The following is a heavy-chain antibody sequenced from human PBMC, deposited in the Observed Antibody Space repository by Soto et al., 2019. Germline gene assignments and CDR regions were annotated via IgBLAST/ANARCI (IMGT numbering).Heavy chain of an antibody. V-gene: IGHV2-5*02. CDR1: GFSLSTSGVG. CDR2: IYWDDDK. Sequence: QITLKESGPTLVKPTQTLTLTCTFSGFSLSTSGVGVGWIRQPPGKALEWLALIYWDDDKRYSPSLKSRLTNPKDTSINQVVLTMTNMDPVDTATYYCAHLGDVILWCGELFYFDYWGQGTLVPVSS. D-gene: IGHD3-10*01. CDR3: AHLGDVILWCGELFYFDY. J-gene: IGHJ4*02.